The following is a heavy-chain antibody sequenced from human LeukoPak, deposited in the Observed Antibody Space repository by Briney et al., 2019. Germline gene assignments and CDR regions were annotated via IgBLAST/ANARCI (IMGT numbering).Heavy chain of an antibody. CDR3: ARVANSNPRAFDI. D-gene: IGHD5-18*01. V-gene: IGHV3-7*01. CDR1: GCTFSSYW. CDR2: IKQDGSEE. J-gene: IGHJ3*02. Sequence: GGSLRLSCAASGCTFSSYWMSWVRQAPGKGLEWVANIKQDGSEEYYVDSVKGRFTISRDNAKNSLYLQMTSLRAEDTAVYYCARVANSNPRAFDIWGQGTMVTVSS.